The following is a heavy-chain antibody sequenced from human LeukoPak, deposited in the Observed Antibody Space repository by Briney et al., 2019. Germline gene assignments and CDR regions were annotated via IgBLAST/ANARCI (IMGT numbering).Heavy chain of an antibody. V-gene: IGHV3-74*01. D-gene: IGHD1-14*01. CDR2: VDSDGINT. J-gene: IGHJ4*02. CDR1: GFTFSTYW. CDR3: GSPEVTGPLVRPA. Sequence: GGSLTLSCEASGFTFSTYWMHWVRQAPGQGLEWVSRVDSDGINTYYADSVKGRFTISTDTPKNTAHLQMTSLRVEDTAVYYCGSPEVTGPLVRPAWGQGTLVTVCS.